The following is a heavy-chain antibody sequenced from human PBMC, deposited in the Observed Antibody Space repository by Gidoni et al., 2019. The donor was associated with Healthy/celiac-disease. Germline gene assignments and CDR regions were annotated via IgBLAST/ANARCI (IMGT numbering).Heavy chain of an antibody. CDR1: GFTFSSYG. CDR2: ISYDGSNK. D-gene: IGHD6-19*01. V-gene: IGHV3-30*18. CDR3: AKESIAVAGTVAYYYGMDV. Sequence: QVQLVESGGGVVQPGRSLRRSCAASGFTFSSYGMTWVRQAPGKGLEWVAVISYDGSNKYYADSVKGRFTISRDNSKNTLYLQMNSLRAEDTAVYYCAKESIAVAGTVAYYYGMDVWGQGTTVTVSS. J-gene: IGHJ6*02.